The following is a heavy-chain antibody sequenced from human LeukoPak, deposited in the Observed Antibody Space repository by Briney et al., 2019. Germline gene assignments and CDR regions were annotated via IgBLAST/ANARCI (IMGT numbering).Heavy chain of an antibody. CDR2: IYTSGGT. D-gene: IGHD6-13*01. Sequence: SETLSLTCTVSGGSISSYYWSWIRQPAGKGLEWIGRIYTSGGTNYNPSLKSRVTISVDKSKNQFSLKLSSVTAADTAVYYCASGYGSSWARWGQGTLVTVSS. CDR1: GGSISSYY. CDR3: ASGYGSSWAR. V-gene: IGHV4-4*07. J-gene: IGHJ4*02.